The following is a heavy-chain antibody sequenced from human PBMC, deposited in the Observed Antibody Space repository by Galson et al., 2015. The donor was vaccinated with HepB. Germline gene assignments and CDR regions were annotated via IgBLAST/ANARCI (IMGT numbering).Heavy chain of an antibody. D-gene: IGHD5-24*01. CDR1: GFTFSSYW. V-gene: IGHV3-74*01. Sequence: SLRLSCAASGFTFSSYWMHWVRQAPGKGLVWVSRINSDGSSTSYADSVKGRLTISRDNAKNTLYLQMNSLRAEDTAVYYCARDRGDGYNDYWGQGTLVTVSS. J-gene: IGHJ4*02. CDR2: INSDGSST. CDR3: ARDRGDGYNDY.